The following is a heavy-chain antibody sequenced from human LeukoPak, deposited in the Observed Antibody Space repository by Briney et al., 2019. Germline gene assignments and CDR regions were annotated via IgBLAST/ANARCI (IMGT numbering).Heavy chain of an antibody. CDR3: ARRRDFCDY. CDR2: ISSSGSTI. J-gene: IGHJ4*02. V-gene: IGHV3-11*01. CDR1: GFTLSDYY. Sequence: GGSLRLSCAASGFTLSDYYMSWIRQAPGKGMEWVSYISSSGSTIDYADSVKGRFTISRDNAKNTLYLQMSSLRAEDTAVYYCARRRDFCDYWGQGTLVTVSS.